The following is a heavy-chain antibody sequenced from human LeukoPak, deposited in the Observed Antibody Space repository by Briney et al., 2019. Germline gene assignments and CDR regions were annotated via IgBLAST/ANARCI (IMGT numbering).Heavy chain of an antibody. D-gene: IGHD2-15*01. CDR2: ISGGGGST. CDR1: GFTFSSYA. V-gene: IGHV3-23*01. CDR3: AKDHRVGQLLLLP. Sequence: GGSLRLSCAASGFTFSSYAITWVRQAPGMGLEWVSTISGGGGSTYYADSVKGRFTIFRDNSKNTLYLRMNNLRAEDTAVYYCAKDHRVGQLLLLPWGQGTLVTVSS. J-gene: IGHJ5*02.